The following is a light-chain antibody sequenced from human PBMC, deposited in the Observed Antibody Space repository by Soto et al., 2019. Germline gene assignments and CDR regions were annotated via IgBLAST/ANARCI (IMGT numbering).Light chain of an antibody. V-gene: IGKV4-1*01. CDR2: WAS. J-gene: IGKJ1*01. CDR1: QSVLYSSNNKNY. CDR3: QQYYRTPRT. Sequence: DIVMTQSPDSLAVSLGERATINCKSSQSVLYSSNNKNYLAWYQQKPGQPPKLHIFWASTRDSGVPDRFSGSGSVTDFTLTISSLQAEDVAVYYCQQYYRTPRTFGQGTKVEIK.